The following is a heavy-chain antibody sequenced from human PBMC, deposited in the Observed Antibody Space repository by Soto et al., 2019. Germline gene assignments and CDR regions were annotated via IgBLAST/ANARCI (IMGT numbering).Heavy chain of an antibody. CDR2: IYPDDSDT. CDR1: GYTIKNYW. V-gene: IGHV5-51*01. D-gene: IGHD3-3*01. Sequence: GESLKISCKASGYTIKNYWIGWVRQMPGQGLEWMGIIYPDDSDTRYSPSFQGQVTISVDKSISTAYVQWSSLKASDSAIYYCIRGGVKSRTFDYWGQGTLVTVSS. CDR3: IRGGVKSRTFDY. J-gene: IGHJ4*02.